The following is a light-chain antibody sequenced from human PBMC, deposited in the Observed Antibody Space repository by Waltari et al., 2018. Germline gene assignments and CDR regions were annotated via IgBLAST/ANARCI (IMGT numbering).Light chain of an antibody. CDR1: QTIRSTY. CDR2: SAS. CDR3: QLYGSSPLFT. J-gene: IGKJ3*01. Sequence: DIVLTQSPDTLSLSPGETATLSCRASQTIRSTYLAWYQQKPGQAPRLLIHSASRRATAIPDRFSGSGSGTDFTLTVSRLEPDDFAVYYCQLYGSSPLFTFGPGT. V-gene: IGKV3-20*01.